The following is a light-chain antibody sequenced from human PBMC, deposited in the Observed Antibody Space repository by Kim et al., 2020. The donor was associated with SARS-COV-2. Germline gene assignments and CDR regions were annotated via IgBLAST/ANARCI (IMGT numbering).Light chain of an antibody. J-gene: IGLJ2*01. V-gene: IGLV3-1*01. CDR3: QAWDSSTVV. CDR2: QDT. CDR1: TLGDKF. Sequence: SYELTQPPSVSVSTGQTASVSCSGDTLGDKFVCWYQSKPGQSPVLVIYQDTKRPSGIPERFSGSNSGNTATLTISGTQAMDEADYYCQAWDSSTVVFGGGTQLTFL.